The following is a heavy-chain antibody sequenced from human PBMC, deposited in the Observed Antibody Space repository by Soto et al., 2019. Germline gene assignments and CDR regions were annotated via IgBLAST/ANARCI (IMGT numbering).Heavy chain of an antibody. CDR1: GYSFTSYG. J-gene: IGHJ6*03. CDR2: ISAYNGNT. CDR3: ARGMGDCTNGVCRTQKGYYYMDV. V-gene: IGHV1-18*01. D-gene: IGHD2-8*01. Sequence: GASVKVSCKASGYSFTSYGISWVQQAPGQELEWMGWISAYNGNTNYAQKLQGRVTMTTDTSTSTAYMELRSLRSDDTAVYYCARGMGDCTNGVCRTQKGYYYMDVWGKGTTVTVSS.